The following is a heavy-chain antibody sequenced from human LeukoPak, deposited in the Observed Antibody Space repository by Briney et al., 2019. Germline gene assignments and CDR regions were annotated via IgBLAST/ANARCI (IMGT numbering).Heavy chain of an antibody. Sequence: GGSLRLSCAASGLAFSAYKMHWVRQAPRKGLVWVSRISTDGYTTDYADFVQGRFTASRDNTKNTWSLEMNSLRAEDTAVYYCVVGGSPGYWGRGTLVTVSS. J-gene: IGHJ4*02. CDR3: VVGGSPGY. CDR1: GLAFSAYK. V-gene: IGHV3-74*01. D-gene: IGHD2-15*01. CDR2: ISTDGYTT.